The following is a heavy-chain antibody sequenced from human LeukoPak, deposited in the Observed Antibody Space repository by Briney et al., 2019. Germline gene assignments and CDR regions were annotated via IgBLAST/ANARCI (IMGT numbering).Heavy chain of an antibody. J-gene: IGHJ5*02. Sequence: PSETLSLTCTVSGGSISSSGYYWSWIRQPAGKGLEWIGRIFTSGSTNYNSSLRSRVTISVDTSKNQFSLKLSSVTAADTAVYYCARHRLSSGWYGHLNWFDPWGQGTLVTVSS. CDR3: ARHRLSSGWYGHLNWFDP. V-gene: IGHV4-61*02. D-gene: IGHD6-19*01. CDR2: IFTSGST. CDR1: GGSISSSGYY.